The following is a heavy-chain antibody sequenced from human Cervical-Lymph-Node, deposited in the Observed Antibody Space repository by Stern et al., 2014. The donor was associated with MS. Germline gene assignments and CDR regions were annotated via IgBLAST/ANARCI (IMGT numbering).Heavy chain of an antibody. CDR2: IWFDGTNE. Sequence: QVQLVESGGGVIQPGRSLRLSCAASGFAFSRHGMHWVRQVPGTGLEWVAVIWFDGTNEKYGDSVKGRFNISRDNSKNSLYLQKNNLRVEDTAIYYCATEKGACSGDDCHVTFDSWGQGTRDPVS. D-gene: IGHD2-21*02. J-gene: IGHJ4*02. CDR1: GFAFSRHG. CDR3: ATEKGACSGDDCHVTFDS. V-gene: IGHV3-33*03.